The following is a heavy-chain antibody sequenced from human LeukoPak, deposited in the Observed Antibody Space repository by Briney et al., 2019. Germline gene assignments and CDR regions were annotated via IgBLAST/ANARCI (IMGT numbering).Heavy chain of an antibody. D-gene: IGHD6-6*01. CDR3: AKVVAARTLYYYYYGMDV. CDR1: GFTFSSYW. Sequence: GGSLRLSCATSGFTFSSYWMHWVRQAPGKGLEWVSGISWNSGSIGYADSVKGRFTISRDNAKNSLYLQMNSLRAEDTALYYCAKVVAARTLYYYYYGMDVWGQGTTVTVSS. V-gene: IGHV3-9*01. CDR2: ISWNSGSI. J-gene: IGHJ6*02.